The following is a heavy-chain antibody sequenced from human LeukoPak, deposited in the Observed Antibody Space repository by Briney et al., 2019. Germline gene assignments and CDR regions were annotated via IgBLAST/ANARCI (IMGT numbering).Heavy chain of an antibody. CDR1: GGSISTYY. D-gene: IGHD6-6*01. CDR3: ARGTHSSSPIPLDY. V-gene: IGHV4-59*01. Sequence: SETLSLTCTVSGGSISTYYWSWIRQTPGKGLEWIVYIHYSGSTNYNPSLNSRVTISVDTSKNQFSLKVNSVTAADTAVYYCARGTHSSSPIPLDYWGQGTLVTVYS. CDR2: IHYSGST. J-gene: IGHJ4*02.